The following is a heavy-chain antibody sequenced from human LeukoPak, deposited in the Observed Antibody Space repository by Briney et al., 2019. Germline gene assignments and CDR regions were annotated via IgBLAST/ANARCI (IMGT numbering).Heavy chain of an antibody. V-gene: IGHV4-59*01. D-gene: IGHD2-2*01. J-gene: IGHJ4*02. CDR1: GVSISTYY. CDR3: ARVPARRSIVVIPAAIDY. Sequence: SETLSLTCTVSGVSISTYYWSWIRQPPGKGLEWIGYISYSGSTNYNPSLKSRVTISVDTSKNQFSLKLSSVTAADTAVYYCARVPARRSIVVIPAAIDYWGQGTLVTVSS. CDR2: ISYSGST.